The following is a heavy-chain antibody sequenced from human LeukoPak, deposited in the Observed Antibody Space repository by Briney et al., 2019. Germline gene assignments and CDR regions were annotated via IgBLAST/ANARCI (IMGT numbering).Heavy chain of an antibody. D-gene: IGHD2-2*01. CDR1: GFTFDDYA. J-gene: IGHJ3*02. CDR2: INWNSGSI. CDR3: AKAIVPYCSSTSCYENAFDI. V-gene: IGHV3-9*01. Sequence: SLRLSCAASGFTFDDYAMHWVRQAPGKGLEWVSGINWNSGSIGYADSVKGRFTISRDNAKNSLYLQMNSLRAEDTALYYCAKAIVPYCSSTSCYENAFDIWGQGTMVTVSS.